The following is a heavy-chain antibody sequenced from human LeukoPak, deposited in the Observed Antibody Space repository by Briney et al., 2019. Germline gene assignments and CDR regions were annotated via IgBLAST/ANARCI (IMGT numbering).Heavy chain of an antibody. Sequence: GRSLRLSCAASGFTFSTYGMHWVRQAPGKGLECVAVISYDGSNKYYGDSVKGRFTISRDNSRDTLYLQMNSLRAEDTAVYYCVKEAIWYSGSYFVDYWGQGTLVTVSS. D-gene: IGHD1-26*01. V-gene: IGHV3-30*18. CDR1: GFTFSTYG. CDR2: ISYDGSNK. J-gene: IGHJ4*02. CDR3: VKEAIWYSGSYFVDY.